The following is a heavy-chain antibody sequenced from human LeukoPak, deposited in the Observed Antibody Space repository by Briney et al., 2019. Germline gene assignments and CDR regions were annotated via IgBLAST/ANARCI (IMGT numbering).Heavy chain of an antibody. V-gene: IGHV4-4*07. J-gene: IGHJ5*02. D-gene: IGHD3-22*01. CDR3: ARGVWDDSSGYYNWFDP. CDR1: GGSISSYY. Sequence: RPSETLSLTCTVSGGSISSYYWSWIRQPAGKGLEWIGRIYTSGSTNYNPSLKSRVTMSVDTSKNQFSLKLSSVTAADTAVYYCARGVWDDSSGYYNWFDPWGQGTLVTVS. CDR2: IYTSGST.